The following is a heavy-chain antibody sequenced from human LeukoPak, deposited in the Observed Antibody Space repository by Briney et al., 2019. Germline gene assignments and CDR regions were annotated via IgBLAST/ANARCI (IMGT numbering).Heavy chain of an antibody. D-gene: IGHD6-19*01. V-gene: IGHV4-59*08. J-gene: IGHJ4*02. Sequence: PSETLSLTCTVSGGSISSYYWSWIRQPTGKGLEWIGYIYYSGSTNYNPSLKSRVTISVDTSKNQFSLKLSSVTAADTAVYYCARQSYSSAWYFFAYWGQGTLVTVSP. CDR3: ARQSYSSAWYFFAY. CDR2: IYYSGST. CDR1: GGSISSYY.